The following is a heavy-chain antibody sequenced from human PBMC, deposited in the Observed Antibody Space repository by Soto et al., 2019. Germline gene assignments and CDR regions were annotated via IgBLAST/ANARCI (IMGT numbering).Heavy chain of an antibody. Sequence: GGSLRLSCAASGFTFSSYGMHWVRQAPGKGLEWVAVIWYNGSNKYYADSVKGRFTISRDNSKNTLYLQMNSLRAEDTAVYYCARDREPRYDFWSGYYTAGDYYYYGMYVWGQGTTVTVSS. CDR3: ARDREPRYDFWSGYYTAGDYYYYGMYV. V-gene: IGHV3-33*01. CDR1: GFTFSSYG. J-gene: IGHJ6*02. D-gene: IGHD3-3*01. CDR2: IWYNGSNK.